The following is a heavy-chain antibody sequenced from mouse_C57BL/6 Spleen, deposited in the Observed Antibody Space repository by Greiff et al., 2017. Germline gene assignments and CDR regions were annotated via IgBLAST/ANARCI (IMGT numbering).Heavy chain of an antibody. CDR1: GYAFSSSW. CDR2: IYPGDGDT. D-gene: IGHD3-2*02. V-gene: IGHV1-82*01. J-gene: IGHJ3*01. Sequence: VQLQQSGPELVKPGASVKISCKASGYAFSSSWMNWVKQRPGKGLEWIGRIYPGDGDTNYNGKFKGKATLTADKSSSTAYMQLSSLTSEDSAVYCCARREAGQAAWFGYWGQGTLVTVSA. CDR3: ARREAGQAAWFGY.